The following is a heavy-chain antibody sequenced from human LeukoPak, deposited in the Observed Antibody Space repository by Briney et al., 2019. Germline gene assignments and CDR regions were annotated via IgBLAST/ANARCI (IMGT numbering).Heavy chain of an antibody. CDR3: ARDPYFYCFPLFPTWAVPGPHFDY. V-gene: IGHV1-18*01. CDR2: ICAYNCNT. D-gene: IGHD3-9*01. J-gene: IGHJ4*02. Sequence: ASVTVPCLASRYTLPSYGIRWLRQAPAQGLEGMGWICAYNCNTNYEQKLQGRVTTTTDTSTITAYKEQRSLRSDDTARYDCARDPYFYCFPLFPTWAVPGPHFDYWGQGTRVTVSS. CDR1: RYTLPSYG.